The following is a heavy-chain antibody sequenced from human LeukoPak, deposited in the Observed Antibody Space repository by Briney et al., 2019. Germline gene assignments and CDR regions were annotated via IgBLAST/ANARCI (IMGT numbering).Heavy chain of an antibody. D-gene: IGHD1-1*01. V-gene: IGHV4-39*07. J-gene: IGHJ3*02. CDR1: GGSISSSSYY. Sequence: SETLSLTCTVSGGSISSSSYYWGWIRQPPGKGLEWIGEINHSGSTNYNPSLKSRVTISVDTSKNQFSLKLSSVTAADTAVYYCARLEIGSTLPHDAFDIWGQGTMVTVSS. CDR3: ARLEIGSTLPHDAFDI. CDR2: INHSGST.